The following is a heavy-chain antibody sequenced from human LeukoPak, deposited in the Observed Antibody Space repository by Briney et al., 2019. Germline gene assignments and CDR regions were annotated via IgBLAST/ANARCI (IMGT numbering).Heavy chain of an antibody. D-gene: IGHD3-22*01. CDR3: AREYYYNSSGHGCSAY. CDR1: GFTFDDYG. CDR2: INWNGGST. J-gene: IGHJ4*02. Sequence: SGGSLRLSCAASGFTFDDYGMSWVRQAPGKGLEWVSGINWNGGSTGYADSVKGRFTISRDNAKNSLYLQMNSLRAEDTAMYYCAREYYYNSSGHGCSAYWGQGTLVTVSS. V-gene: IGHV3-20*04.